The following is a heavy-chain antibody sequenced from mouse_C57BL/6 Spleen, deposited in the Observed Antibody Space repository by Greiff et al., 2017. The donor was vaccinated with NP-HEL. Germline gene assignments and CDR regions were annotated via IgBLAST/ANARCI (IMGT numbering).Heavy chain of an antibody. Sequence: QVQLQQPGAELVKPGASVKLSCKASGYTFTSYWMQWVKQRPGQGLEWIGEIDPSDSYTNYNQKFKGKATLTVDTSSSTAYMQLSSLTSEDSAVYYCARRRDYDYDRDAMDYWGQGTSVTVSS. CDR2: IDPSDSYT. CDR1: GYTFTSYW. V-gene: IGHV1-50*01. D-gene: IGHD2-4*01. CDR3: ARRRDYDYDRDAMDY. J-gene: IGHJ4*01.